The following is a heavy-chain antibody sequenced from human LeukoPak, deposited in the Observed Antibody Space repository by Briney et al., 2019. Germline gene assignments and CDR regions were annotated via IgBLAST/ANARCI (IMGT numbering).Heavy chain of an antibody. CDR3: ARHGTMVRGSFGS. V-gene: IGHV4-59*01. CDR2: IYYSGST. CDR1: GGSISSYY. J-gene: IGHJ4*02. D-gene: IGHD3-10*01. Sequence: SETLSLTCTVSGGSISSYYWSWIRQSPGKGLEWIAYIYYSGSTNYNPSLKSRVTISVDTSKNQFSLKLSSVTAADTAVYYCARHGTMVRGSFGSWGQGTLVTVSS.